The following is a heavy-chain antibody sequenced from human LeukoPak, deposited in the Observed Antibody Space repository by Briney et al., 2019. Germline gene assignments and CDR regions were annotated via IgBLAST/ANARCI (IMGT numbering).Heavy chain of an antibody. V-gene: IGHV4-59*01. D-gene: IGHD3-9*01. CDR3: AASGLNYDINY. CDR2: IYYSGST. CDR1: GGSISSYY. Sequence: SETLSLTCTVSGGSISSYYWSWIRQPPGKGLEWIGYIYYSGSTNYNPSLKSRVTISIDASKNQFSLKLSSVTAADTAVYYCAASGLNYDINYWGQGTLVTVSS. J-gene: IGHJ4*02.